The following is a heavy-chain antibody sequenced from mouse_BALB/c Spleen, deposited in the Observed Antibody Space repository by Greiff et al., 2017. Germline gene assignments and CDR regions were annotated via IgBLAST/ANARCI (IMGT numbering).Heavy chain of an antibody. CDR3: ARNDYGNYWFAY. J-gene: IGHJ3*01. V-gene: IGHV2-4-1*01. Sequence: VKLMESGPGLVQPSQSLSITCTVSGFSLTSYGVHWVRQSPGKGLEWLGVIWSGGSTDYNAAFISRLSISKDNSKSQVFFKMNSLQADDTAIYYCARNDYGNYWFAYWGQGTLVTVSA. CDR1: GFSLTSYG. CDR2: IWSGGST. D-gene: IGHD2-1*01.